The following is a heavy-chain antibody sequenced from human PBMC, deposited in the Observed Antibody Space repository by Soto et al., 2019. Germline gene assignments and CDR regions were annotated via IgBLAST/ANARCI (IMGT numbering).Heavy chain of an antibody. V-gene: IGHV4-59*01. Sequence: NPSETLSLTCTVSGGSISSYYWSWIRQPPGKGLEWIGYIYYSGSTNYNPSLKSRVTISVDTSKNQFSLKLSSVTAADTAVYYCARGLLITTSKYYYMDVWGKGTTVT. J-gene: IGHJ6*03. CDR3: ARGLLITTSKYYYMDV. CDR1: GGSISSYY. D-gene: IGHD3-3*01. CDR2: IYYSGST.